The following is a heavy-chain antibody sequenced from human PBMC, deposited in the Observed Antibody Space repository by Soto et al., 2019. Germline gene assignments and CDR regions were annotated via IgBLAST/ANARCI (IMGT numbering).Heavy chain of an antibody. J-gene: IGHJ3*02. CDR2: MNPNSGNT. CDR3: ARDFNLYYYDNSGYVFDI. D-gene: IGHD3-22*01. Sequence: SVKASCKASGYTFTSYDINWVRQATGQGLEWMGWMNPNSGNTGYAQKFQGRVTMTRSTSISTAYMELSSLRSEDTAVYYCARDFNLYYYDNSGYVFDIWGQGTMVTGSS. CDR1: GYTFTSYD. V-gene: IGHV1-8*01.